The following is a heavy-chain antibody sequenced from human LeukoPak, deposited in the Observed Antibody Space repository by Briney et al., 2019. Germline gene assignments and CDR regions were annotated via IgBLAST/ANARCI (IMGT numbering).Heavy chain of an antibody. CDR3: ARGDVGSGYQLVL. V-gene: IGHV3-33*01. CDR1: GFTFSSYG. Sequence: HAGGSLRLSCAASGFTFSSYGMHWVRQAPGKGLEWVTFIWYDESNKYYADSVKGRFTISRDNSKNTLYLQMNSLRAEDTAVYYCARGDVGSGYQLVLWGQGTLVTVSS. J-gene: IGHJ4*02. D-gene: IGHD3-22*01. CDR2: IWYDESNK.